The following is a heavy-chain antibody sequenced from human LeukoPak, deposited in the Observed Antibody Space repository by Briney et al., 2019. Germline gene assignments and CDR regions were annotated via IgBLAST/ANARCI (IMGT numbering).Heavy chain of an antibody. J-gene: IGHJ6*03. Sequence: GGCLRLSYAASGFTFSNAWMSWVRQAPGKGLEWGVRIKSKTDGGTTDYAAPVKGRFTISRDDSKNTLYLQMNSLKTEDTAVYYCTTVDSGSYLNYFYLYMDVWGKGTTVTVSS. CDR3: TTVDSGSYLNYFYLYMDV. V-gene: IGHV3-15*01. CDR1: GFTFSNAW. CDR2: IKSKTDGGTT. D-gene: IGHD3-10*01.